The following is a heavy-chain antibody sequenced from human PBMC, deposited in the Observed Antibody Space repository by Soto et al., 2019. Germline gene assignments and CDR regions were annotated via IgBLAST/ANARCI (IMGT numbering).Heavy chain of an antibody. CDR3: TRSPRPGRLRRISAGY. J-gene: IGHJ4*02. CDR1: GGSFSAFY. V-gene: IGHV4-34*01. D-gene: IGHD4-17*01. Sequence: QVQLQQWGAGLLKPSETLSLTCAVYGGSFSAFYWSWIRQPPGKGVEWIGDINHSGSTYYNMSLKSRVTISVDMSKNQFSMQLSSVTAADTAVYYCTRSPRPGRLRRISAGYWGQGTLVTVSS. CDR2: INHSGST.